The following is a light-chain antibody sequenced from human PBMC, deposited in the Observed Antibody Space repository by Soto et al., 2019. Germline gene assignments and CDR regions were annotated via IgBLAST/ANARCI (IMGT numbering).Light chain of an antibody. J-gene: IGKJ1*01. Sequence: DIQMTQSPSSLSASVGDRVTITCRASQDIQNALDWYQQKPGKAPKRLIYAASSLQSGVPSRFRGSRSGTEFTLTISSLQPEDFATYYCLQHDSNVWTFGQGTKVEIK. CDR1: QDIQNA. CDR2: AAS. V-gene: IGKV1-17*01. CDR3: LQHDSNVWT.